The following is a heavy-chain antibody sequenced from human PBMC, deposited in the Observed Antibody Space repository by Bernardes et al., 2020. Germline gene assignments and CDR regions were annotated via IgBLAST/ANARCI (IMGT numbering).Heavy chain of an antibody. J-gene: IGHJ6*04. V-gene: IGHV3-7*01. D-gene: IGHD6-6*01. CDR2: IKQDGSEK. Sequence: GGSLRLSCAASGFTFSSYWMSWVRQAPGKGLAWVANIKQDGSEKYYVDSVKGRFTISRDNAKNSLYLQMNSLRAEDTAVYYCARDTKGIAARLRYYYYGMDVWCKGTTVTVSS. CDR3: ARDTKGIAARLRYYYYGMDV. CDR1: GFTFSSYW.